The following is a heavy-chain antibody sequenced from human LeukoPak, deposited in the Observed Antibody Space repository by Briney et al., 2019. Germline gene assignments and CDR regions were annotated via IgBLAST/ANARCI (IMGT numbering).Heavy chain of an antibody. CDR1: GFTSSSYS. V-gene: IGHV3-21*01. CDR2: ISSSSSYI. CDR3: ARDEGSGFDY. J-gene: IGHJ4*02. D-gene: IGHD2-15*01. Sequence: GGSLRLSCAASGFTSSSYSMNWVRQAPGKGLEWVSSISSSSSYIYYADSVKGRFTISRDNAKNSLYLQMNSLRAEDTAVYYCARDEGSGFDYWGQGTLVTVSS.